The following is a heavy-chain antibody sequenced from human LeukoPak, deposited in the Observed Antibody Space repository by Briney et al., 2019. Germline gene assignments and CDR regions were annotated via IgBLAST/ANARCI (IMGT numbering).Heavy chain of an antibody. CDR1: GFTFSTYA. V-gene: IGHV3-23*01. D-gene: IGHD5-12*01. Sequence: GGSLRLSCAASGFTFSTYAMSWVRQAPGKGLEWVSGISGTGSNTFYADFVKGRFTISRDNSKNTLYLQMNSLRAEDTAVYYCAKDQVPSGVVVTTSDYWGLGTLVTVSS. J-gene: IGHJ4*02. CDR2: ISGTGSNT. CDR3: AKDQVPSGVVVTTSDY.